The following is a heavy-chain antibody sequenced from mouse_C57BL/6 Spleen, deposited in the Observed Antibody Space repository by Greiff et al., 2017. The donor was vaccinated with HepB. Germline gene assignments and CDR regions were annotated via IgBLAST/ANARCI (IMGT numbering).Heavy chain of an antibody. D-gene: IGHD3-2*01. CDR1: GYTFTSYW. Sequence: QVHVKQPGAELVRPGTSVKLSCKASGYTFTSYWMHWVKQRPGQGLEWIGVIDPSDSYTNYNQKFKGKATLTVDTSSSTAYMQLSSLTSEDSAVYYCARRHPAGYFDYWGQGTTLTVSS. CDR2: IDPSDSYT. CDR3: ARRHPAGYFDY. V-gene: IGHV1-59*01. J-gene: IGHJ2*01.